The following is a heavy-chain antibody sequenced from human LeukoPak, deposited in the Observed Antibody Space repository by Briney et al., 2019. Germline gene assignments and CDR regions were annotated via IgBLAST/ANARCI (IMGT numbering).Heavy chain of an antibody. D-gene: IGHD1-26*01. J-gene: IGHJ3*02. V-gene: IGHV3-23*01. CDR2: ISGSGGST. CDR1: GFTFSSYA. CDR3: AKCDSGSYYGTALDI. Sequence: GGSLRLSCAASGFTFSSYAMRWGRQAPGKGLERVSAISGSGGSTYYADSVKGRFTISRDNSKNTLYLQMNSLRAEDTAVYYCAKCDSGSYYGTALDIWGQGTMVTVSS.